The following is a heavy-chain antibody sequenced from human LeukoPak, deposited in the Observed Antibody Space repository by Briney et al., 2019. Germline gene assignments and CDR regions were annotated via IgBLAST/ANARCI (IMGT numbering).Heavy chain of an antibody. CDR2: IYYSGST. CDR1: GGSISSYY. Sequence: SETLSLTCTVSGGSISSYYWSWIRQPPGKGLEWIGYIYYSGSTNYNPSLKGRVTISVDTSKNQFSLKLSSVTAADTAVYYCARSLVTRERFDYWGQGTLVTVSS. J-gene: IGHJ4*02. D-gene: IGHD2-21*02. CDR3: ARSLVTRERFDY. V-gene: IGHV4-59*01.